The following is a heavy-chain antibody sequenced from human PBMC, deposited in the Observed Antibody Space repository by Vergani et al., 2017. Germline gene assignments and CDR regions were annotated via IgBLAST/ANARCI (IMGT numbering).Heavy chain of an antibody. Sequence: VQLVESGGGLVKRGGSLRLSCAASGFTFSSYSMNWVRQAPGKGLEWVSSISSSSSYIHYSDSLKGRFTISRDNAKSSLYLQMNSLRAEDTGVYYCVRLPRGPWNFDLWGRGTLITVSS. V-gene: IGHV3-21*01. CDR2: ISSSSSYI. CDR1: GFTFSSYS. CDR3: VRLPRGPWNFDL. J-gene: IGHJ2*01.